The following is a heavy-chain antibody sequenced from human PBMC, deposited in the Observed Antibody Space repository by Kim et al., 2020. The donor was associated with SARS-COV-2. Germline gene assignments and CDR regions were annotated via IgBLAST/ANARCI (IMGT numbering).Heavy chain of an antibody. Sequence: GGSLRLSCAASGFTFSDYYMSWIRQAPGKGLEWVSYISSSGSTIYYADSVKGRFTISRDNAKNSLYLQMNSLRAEDTAVYYCARESRSGINYGMDVWGQGTTVTVSS. CDR2: ISSSGSTI. D-gene: IGHD2-2*01. CDR1: GFTFSDYY. CDR3: ARESRSGINYGMDV. J-gene: IGHJ6*02. V-gene: IGHV3-11*04.